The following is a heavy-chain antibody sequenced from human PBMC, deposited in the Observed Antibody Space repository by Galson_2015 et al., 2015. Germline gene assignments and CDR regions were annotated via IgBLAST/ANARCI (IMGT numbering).Heavy chain of an antibody. CDR1: GYTFTGYY. V-gene: IGHV1-2*04. D-gene: IGHD3-9*01. CDR2: INPNSGGT. Sequence: SVKVSCKASGYTFTGYYMHWVRQAPGQGLEWMGWINPNSGGTNYAQKFQGWVTMTRDTSISTAYMELSRLRSDDTAVYYCARESILTGYYRPYYFDYWGQGTLVTVSS. J-gene: IGHJ4*02. CDR3: ARESILTGYYRPYYFDY.